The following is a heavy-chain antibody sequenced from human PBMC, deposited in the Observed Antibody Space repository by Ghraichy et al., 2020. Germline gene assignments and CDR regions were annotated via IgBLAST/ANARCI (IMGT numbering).Heavy chain of an antibody. D-gene: IGHD3-10*01. CDR3: AKEAQWFGGNWFDP. V-gene: IGHV3-23*01. J-gene: IGHJ5*02. Sequence: SCTASGFIFGHHAMTWVRQAPGKGLEWVSTISGRGFDTYYADSVRGRFTISRANSQNTLFLQMNSLRVEDTAIYYCAKEAQWFGGNWFDPWGQGVLVTVSS. CDR1: GFIFGHHA. CDR2: ISGRGFDT.